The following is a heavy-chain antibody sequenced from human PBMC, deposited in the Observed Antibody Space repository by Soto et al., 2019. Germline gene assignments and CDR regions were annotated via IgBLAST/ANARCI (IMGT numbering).Heavy chain of an antibody. Sequence: SETLSLTCAVDCGSFRGYYWSWIRQPPGNGLYCIGEINHSVSTNXXPSLKSRXXISVDTSKNHXSLKLXSVTAAYTASYYYGSGSYYNVTLDYWVQGTLVTVSS. D-gene: IGHD3-10*01. V-gene: IGHV4-34*01. CDR1: CGSFRGYY. CDR3: GSGSYYNVTLDY. CDR2: INHSVST. J-gene: IGHJ4*02.